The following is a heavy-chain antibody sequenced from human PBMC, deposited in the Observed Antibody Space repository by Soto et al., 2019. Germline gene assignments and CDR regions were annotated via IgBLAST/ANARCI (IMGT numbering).Heavy chain of an antibody. Sequence: PGGSVRLSCAASGFTFSSYEMNWVRQAPGKGLEWVSYITAGSDTVFYADSVKGRFTISRDNAKNSLYLQMNSLRDEDTAVYYCARDNGMAGSFDPWGPGTLVTVSS. V-gene: IGHV3-48*03. CDR2: ITAGSDTV. CDR1: GFTFSSYE. D-gene: IGHD2-8*01. CDR3: ARDNGMAGSFDP. J-gene: IGHJ5*02.